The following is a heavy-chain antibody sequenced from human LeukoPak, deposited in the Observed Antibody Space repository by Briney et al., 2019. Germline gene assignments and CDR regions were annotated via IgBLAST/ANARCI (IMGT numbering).Heavy chain of an antibody. D-gene: IGHD3-10*01. CDR2: MYYSGNT. V-gene: IGHV4-39*02. J-gene: IGHJ4*02. CDR3: ARDLIPGGY. Sequence: PSETLSLTCTVSGGSITSSSYYWGWIRQPPGTGLEWIGNMYYSGNTYYNPSLKSRVTISVDTSKNQFSLKLSSVTAADTAVYYCARDLIPGGYWGQGTLVTVSS. CDR1: GGSITSSSYY.